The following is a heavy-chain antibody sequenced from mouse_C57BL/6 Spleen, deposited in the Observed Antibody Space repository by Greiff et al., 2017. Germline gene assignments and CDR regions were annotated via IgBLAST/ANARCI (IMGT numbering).Heavy chain of an antibody. Sequence: VKLQQSGAELVKPGASVKISCKASGYAFSSYWMNWVKQRPGKGLEWIGQIYPGDGDTNYNGKFKGKATLTADKSSSTAYMQLSSLTSEDSAVYFCARAETGTDYYAMDYWGQGTSVTVSS. D-gene: IGHD4-1*01. J-gene: IGHJ4*01. CDR3: ARAETGTDYYAMDY. CDR1: GYAFSSYW. CDR2: IYPGDGDT. V-gene: IGHV1-80*01.